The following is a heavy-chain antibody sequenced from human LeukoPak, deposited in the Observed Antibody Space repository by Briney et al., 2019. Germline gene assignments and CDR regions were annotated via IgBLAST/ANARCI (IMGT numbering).Heavy chain of an antibody. J-gene: IGHJ4*02. CDR2: IKQDGSDK. CDR3: LTSTRSHRFDY. CDR1: GFTFSSYG. D-gene: IGHD2-15*01. Sequence: GGSLRLSCAASGFTFSSYGMHWVRQAPGKGLEWVAIIKQDGSDKYYVDSVEGRFIISRDNAKNSLYLQMNSLRAEDTAVYYCLTSTRSHRFDYWGQGTLVTVSS. V-gene: IGHV3-7*01.